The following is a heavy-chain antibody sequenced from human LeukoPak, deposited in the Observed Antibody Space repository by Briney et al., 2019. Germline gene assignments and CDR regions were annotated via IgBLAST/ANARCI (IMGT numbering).Heavy chain of an antibody. D-gene: IGHD6-13*01. CDR1: GFTFSSYW. J-gene: IGHJ6*02. V-gene: IGHV3-7*01. CDR2: IKQDGSEK. Sequence: GGSLRLSCAASGFTFSSYWMSWVRQAAGKGLEWVANIKQDGSEKYYVDSVKGRFTISRDNAKNSLYLQMNSLRAEDTAVYYCATVPSIAAAGTIYYYGMDVWGQGTTVTVSS. CDR3: ATVPSIAAAGTIYYYGMDV.